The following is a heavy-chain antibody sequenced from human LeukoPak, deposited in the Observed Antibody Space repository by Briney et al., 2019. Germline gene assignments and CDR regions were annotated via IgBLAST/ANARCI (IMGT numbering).Heavy chain of an antibody. CDR3: VSSGNSGH. J-gene: IGHJ4*02. CDR2: INTDGSTT. V-gene: IGHV3-74*01. CDR1: GFTFSNYW. D-gene: IGHD4-23*01. Sequence: GGSLRLSCAASGFTFSNYWMHWVRQAPGKGLVWVSRINTDGSTTDYADSVKGRLTISRDNAKNTVYLQMSSLRAEHTGVYYCVSSGNSGHWGQGTLVTVSP.